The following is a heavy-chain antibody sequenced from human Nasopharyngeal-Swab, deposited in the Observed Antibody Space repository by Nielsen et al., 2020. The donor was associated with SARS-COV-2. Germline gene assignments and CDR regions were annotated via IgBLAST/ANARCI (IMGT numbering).Heavy chain of an antibody. CDR3: ARGIYGDYLDYFDY. J-gene: IGHJ4*02. CDR2: INAGNGNT. D-gene: IGHD4-17*01. V-gene: IGHV1-3*01. CDR1: GYTFNSYA. Sequence: ASVKVSCKASGYTFNSYAMHWVRQAPGQRLEWMGGINAGNGNTKYSQRFQGRVTITRDTSASTAYMELSSLGSEDTAVYYCARGIYGDYLDYFDYWGQGTLVTVSS.